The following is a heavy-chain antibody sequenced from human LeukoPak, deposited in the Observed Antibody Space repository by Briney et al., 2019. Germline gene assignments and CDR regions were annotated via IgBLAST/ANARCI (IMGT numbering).Heavy chain of an antibody. CDR1: GGSVSGYY. Sequence: PSETLSLTCVVSGGSVSGYYWGWIRQPPGRGLEWIGYVYYSGSTNYNPSFKSRITISVDTSRNQFSLQLSSVTAADTAVYFCARGQILAGYYYDDYWGQGTLVTVSS. D-gene: IGHD3-9*01. CDR2: VYYSGST. CDR3: ARGQILAGYYYDDY. V-gene: IGHV4-59*02. J-gene: IGHJ4*02.